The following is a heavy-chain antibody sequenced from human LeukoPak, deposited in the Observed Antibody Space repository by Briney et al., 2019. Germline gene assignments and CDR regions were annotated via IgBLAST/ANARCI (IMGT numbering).Heavy chain of an antibody. D-gene: IGHD5-24*01. J-gene: IGHJ4*02. CDR2: IWYDGSNK. V-gene: IGHV3-33*01. CDR1: GFTFSSYG. Sequence: GGSLRLSCAASGFTFSSYGMHWVRQAPGKGLEWVAVIWYDGSNKYYADSVKGRFTISRDNSKNTLYLQMNSLGAEDTAVYYCARDLEMATIPDYWGQGTLVTVSS. CDR3: ARDLEMATIPDY.